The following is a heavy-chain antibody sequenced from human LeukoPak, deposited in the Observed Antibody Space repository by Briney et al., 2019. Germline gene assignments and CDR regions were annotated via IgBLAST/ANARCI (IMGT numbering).Heavy chain of an antibody. V-gene: IGHV4-59*11. J-gene: IGHJ6*02. CDR3: ARFGVDYDMDV. CDR1: GGSISGHY. CDR2: IHYSGRP. D-gene: IGHD3-16*01. Sequence: PSETLSLTCTVFGGSISGHYWTWIRQPPGKGLEWIGQIHYSGRPDYNPSLKSRVTISVDTSKNQLSLKVTSVTGADTAVYYCARFGVDYDMDVWGQGTTVTLSS.